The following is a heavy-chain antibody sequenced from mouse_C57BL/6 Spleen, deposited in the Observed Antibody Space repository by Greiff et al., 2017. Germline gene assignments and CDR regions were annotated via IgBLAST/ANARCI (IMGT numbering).Heavy chain of an antibody. V-gene: IGHV2-6-1*01. CDR1: GFSLTSYG. J-gene: IGHJ2*01. D-gene: IGHD1-1*02. CDR3: ARQGLEVGYFDD. Sequence: VKLMESGPGLVAPSQSLSITCTVSGFSLTSYGVHWVRQPPGKGLEWLVVIWSDGSTTYNSALKSRLSISKDNSTSQVFLKLNSLQTDDTAMYYCARQGLEVGYFDDWGQGTTLTVSS. CDR2: IWSDGST.